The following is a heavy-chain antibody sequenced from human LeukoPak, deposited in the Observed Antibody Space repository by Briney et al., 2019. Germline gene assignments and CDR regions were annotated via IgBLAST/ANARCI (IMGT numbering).Heavy chain of an antibody. J-gene: IGHJ4*02. D-gene: IGHD3-10*01. CDR3: ARGTAPFNRMVRGRGVWFDY. V-gene: IGHV4-30-2*01. CDR1: GGSISSGGYS. CDR2: IYHSGST. Sequence: PSETLSLTCAVSGGSISSGGYSWSWIRQPPGKGLGWIGYIYHSGSTYYNPSLKSRVTISVDRSKNQFSLKLSSVTAADTAVYYCARGTAPFNRMVRGRGVWFDYWGQGTLVTVSS.